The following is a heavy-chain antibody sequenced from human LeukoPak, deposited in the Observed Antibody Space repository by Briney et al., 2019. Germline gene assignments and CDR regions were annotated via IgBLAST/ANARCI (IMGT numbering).Heavy chain of an antibody. V-gene: IGHV3-21*01. D-gene: IGHD3-3*01. CDR3: ARDFGVTGFWFDP. J-gene: IGHJ5*02. CDR1: GFTFSSYS. CDR2: ISSSSSYI. Sequence: PGGSLRLSCAASGFTFSSYSMNWVRQAPGKGLEWVSSISSSSSYIYYADSVKGRFTISRDNAKNSLYLQMNSLGAEDTAVYYCARDFGVTGFWFDPWGQGTLVTVSS.